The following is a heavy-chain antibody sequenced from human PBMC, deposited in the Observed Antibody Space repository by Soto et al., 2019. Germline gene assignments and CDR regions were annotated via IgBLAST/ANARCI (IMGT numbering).Heavy chain of an antibody. J-gene: IGHJ4*02. Sequence: SETLSLTCTVSGGSVGSGSYYWSWIRQPPGKGLEWIGYIYYSGSTNYNPSLKSRVTISVDTSKNQFSLKLSSVTAADTAVYYCARMYGSGSYWGIDYWGQGTLVTVSS. D-gene: IGHD3-10*01. CDR3: ARMYGSGSYWGIDY. V-gene: IGHV4-61*01. CDR2: IYYSGST. CDR1: GGSVGSGSYY.